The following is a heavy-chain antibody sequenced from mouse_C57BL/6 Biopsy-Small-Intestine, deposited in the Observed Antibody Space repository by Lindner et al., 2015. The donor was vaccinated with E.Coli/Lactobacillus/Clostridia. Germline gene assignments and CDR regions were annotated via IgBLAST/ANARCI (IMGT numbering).Heavy chain of an antibody. D-gene: IGHD1-1*01. Sequence: VQLQESGAELMKPGASVKLSCKATGYTFTGYWIEWIKQRPGHGLEWIGEILPGSGSTNYNEKFKDKATLTADKSSSTAYMQLSSLTYEDSAVYYCARYPYYGTAMDYWGQGTSVTVSS. V-gene: IGHV1-9*01. CDR2: ILPGSGST. CDR1: GYTFTGYW. CDR3: ARYPYYGTAMDY. J-gene: IGHJ4*01.